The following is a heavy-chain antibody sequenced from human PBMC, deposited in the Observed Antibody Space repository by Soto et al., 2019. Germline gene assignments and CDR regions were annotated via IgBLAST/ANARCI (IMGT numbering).Heavy chain of an antibody. D-gene: IGHD3-22*01. V-gene: IGHV3-7*04. Sequence: HPGGSLRLSCAAFGFTFRNYWMSWVRQAPGKGLQWVANIKQDGSQKWYVDSVKGRFTISRDNAKTSLYLQMNSLRVEDTAVYYCVRGDFHDSSGPFSDAFGVWGQGIMVTV. J-gene: IGHJ3*01. CDR1: GFTFRNYW. CDR3: VRGDFHDSSGPFSDAFGV. CDR2: IKQDGSQK.